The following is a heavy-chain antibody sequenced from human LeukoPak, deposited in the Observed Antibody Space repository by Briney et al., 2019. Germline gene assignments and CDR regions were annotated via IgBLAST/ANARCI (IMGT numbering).Heavy chain of an antibody. CDR1: GFTFSSYA. CDR3: ANDRGYDQRGY. V-gene: IGHV3-23*01. J-gene: IGHJ4*02. Sequence: GGSLRLSCAASGFTFSSYAMSWVRQAPGKGLEWVSAISGSGGSTYYADSVKGRFTISRDNSKSTLYLQMNSLRAEDTAVYYCANDRGYDQRGYWGQGTLVTVSS. D-gene: IGHD5-12*01. CDR2: ISGSGGST.